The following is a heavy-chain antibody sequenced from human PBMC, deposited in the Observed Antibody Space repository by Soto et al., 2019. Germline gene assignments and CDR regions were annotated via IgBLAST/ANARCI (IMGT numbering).Heavy chain of an antibody. V-gene: IGHV1-18*04. D-gene: IGHD3-16*01. Sequence: QVQLVQSGAEVKKPGASVKVSCKTSGYTFTNHGINWVRQAPGQGLEWMGWINPYNANVNYAQKLQGRVTMTTDKSTSTAYMDLRNMTSDDTAVYYCARDRVAGIWGDALDICGQGTMFTVSS. CDR3: ARDRVAGIWGDALDI. CDR2: INPYNANV. CDR1: GYTFTNHG. J-gene: IGHJ3*02.